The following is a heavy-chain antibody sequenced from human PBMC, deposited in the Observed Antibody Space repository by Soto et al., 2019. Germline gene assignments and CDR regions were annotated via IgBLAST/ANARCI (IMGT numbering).Heavy chain of an antibody. CDR2: ISGGGGST. J-gene: IGHJ3*01. CDR3: AKGFIVVVTVIRPDDAFDV. Sequence: EVQLLESGGGLVQPGGSLRLSCAASGFTFGNYGMNWVRQAPGQGLEWVSGISGGGGSTYYADYVKGRFTVSRDPSKSTVFLEMNSLRAEDTAVYYCAKGFIVVVTVIRPDDAFDVLGHGTLVTVSS. V-gene: IGHV3-23*01. D-gene: IGHD2-21*02. CDR1: GFTFGNYG.